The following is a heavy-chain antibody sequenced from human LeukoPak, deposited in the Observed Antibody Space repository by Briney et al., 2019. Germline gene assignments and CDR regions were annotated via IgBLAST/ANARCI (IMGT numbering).Heavy chain of an antibody. V-gene: IGHV3-20*01. CDR3: ARRATWGHYYCYYYMDV. CDR2: INWNGGST. CDR1: GFTFDDYG. Sequence: PGGSLRLSCAASGFTFDDYGMSWVRQAPGKGLEWVSGINWNGGSTGYADSVKGRFTISRDNAKNSLYLQMNSLRAEDTALYHCARRATWGHYYCYYYMDVWGKGTTVTISS. D-gene: IGHD1-26*01. J-gene: IGHJ6*03.